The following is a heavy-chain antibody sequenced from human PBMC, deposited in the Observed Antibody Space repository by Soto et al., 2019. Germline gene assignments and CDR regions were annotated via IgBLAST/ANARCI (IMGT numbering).Heavy chain of an antibody. V-gene: IGHV1-18*01. Sequence: ASVKVSCKASGYTFTSYGISWVRQAPGQGLEWMGWISAYNGNTNYAQKLQGRVTMTTDTSTSTAYMELRSLRSDDTAVYYCARESGYSYGKYYYYYGMDVWGQGTTVTVSS. CDR1: GYTFTSYG. J-gene: IGHJ6*02. D-gene: IGHD5-18*01. CDR2: ISAYNGNT. CDR3: ARESGYSYGKYYYYYGMDV.